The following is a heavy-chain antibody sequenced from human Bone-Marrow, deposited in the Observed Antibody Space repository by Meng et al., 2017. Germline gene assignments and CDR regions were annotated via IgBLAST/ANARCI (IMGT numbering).Heavy chain of an antibody. CDR2: ISSSSSYI. V-gene: IGHV3-21*01. Sequence: GESLKISCAASGFTFSSYSMNWVRQAPGKGLEWVSSISSSSSYIYYADSVKGRFTISRDNAKNSLYLPMNSLRAEDTAVYYCARVPYDYVWGSYHQYYFDYWGQGTLVTVSS. J-gene: IGHJ4*02. CDR1: GFTFSSYS. CDR3: ARVPYDYVWGSYHQYYFDY. D-gene: IGHD3-16*02.